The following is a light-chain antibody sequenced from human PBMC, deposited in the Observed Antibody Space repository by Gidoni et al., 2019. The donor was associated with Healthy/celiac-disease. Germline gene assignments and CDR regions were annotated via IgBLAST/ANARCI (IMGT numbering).Light chain of an antibody. J-gene: IGLJ2*01. Sequence: NFMLTQPHSVSESPGTTVTISCTRSSGSIASNYVQWYQQRPGSSPTTVIYEDNQRPSGVPDRFSGSIDSSSNSASLTISGLKTEDEADYYCQSYDSSLREVFGGGTKLTVL. CDR1: SGSIASNY. CDR3: QSYDSSLREV. V-gene: IGLV6-57*01. CDR2: EDN.